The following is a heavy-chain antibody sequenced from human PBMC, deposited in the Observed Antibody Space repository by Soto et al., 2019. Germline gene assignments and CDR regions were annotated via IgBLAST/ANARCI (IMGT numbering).Heavy chain of an antibody. J-gene: IGHJ4*02. Sequence: QVQLVESGGGVVQPGRSLRLSCAASGFTFSSYGMHWVRQAPGKGLEWVAVISYDGSNKYYADSVKGRFTISRDNSKKTLYLQMNSRRAEDTAVDYCAKPPDYGDYFDYWGQGTLVTVSS. V-gene: IGHV3-30*18. CDR1: GFTFSSYG. D-gene: IGHD4-17*01. CDR2: ISYDGSNK. CDR3: AKPPDYGDYFDY.